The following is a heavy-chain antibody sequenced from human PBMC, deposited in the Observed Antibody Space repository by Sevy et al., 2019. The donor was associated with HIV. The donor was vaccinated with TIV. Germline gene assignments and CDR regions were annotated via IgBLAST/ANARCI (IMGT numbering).Heavy chain of an antibody. CDR3: AGGVVIGTTFDY. V-gene: IGHV3-48*03. CDR1: GFRFSTYV. Sequence: GGSLRLSCEASGFRFSTYVMAWVRQAPGKGLEWVSYISSSGSLIYYADSVKGRFTISRDNAKNSLYLLMNSLRAEDTAVYYCAGGVVIGTTFDYWGQGTLVTVSS. J-gene: IGHJ4*02. D-gene: IGHD3-22*01. CDR2: ISSSGSLI.